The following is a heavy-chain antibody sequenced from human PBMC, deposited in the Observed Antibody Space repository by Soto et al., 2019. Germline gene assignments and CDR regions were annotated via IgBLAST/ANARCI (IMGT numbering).Heavy chain of an antibody. CDR1: GFTFSSYA. Sequence: RWSLRLSCAASGFTFSSYAMSWVRQAPGKGLEWVSAISGSGGSTYYADSVKGRFTISRDNSKNTLYLQMNSLRAEDTAVYYCAKTYYYGSGSYPNWFDPWGQGTLVTVSS. CDR3: AKTYYYGSGSYPNWFDP. V-gene: IGHV3-23*01. D-gene: IGHD3-10*01. J-gene: IGHJ5*02. CDR2: ISGSGGST.